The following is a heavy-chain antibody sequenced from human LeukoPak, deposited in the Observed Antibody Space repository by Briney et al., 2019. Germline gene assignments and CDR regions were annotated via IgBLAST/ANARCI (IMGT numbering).Heavy chain of an antibody. Sequence: SETLSLTCTVSGGSISSSSYYWGWIRQPPGKGLEWIGSIYYSGSTYYNPSLKSRVTISVDTSKNQFSLKLSSVTAADTAVYYCARPYYYYDSSGYYSPGGFDYWGQGTLVTVSS. CDR3: ARPYYYYDSSGYYSPGGFDY. CDR1: GGSISSSSYY. J-gene: IGHJ4*02. D-gene: IGHD3-22*01. V-gene: IGHV4-39*01. CDR2: IYYSGST.